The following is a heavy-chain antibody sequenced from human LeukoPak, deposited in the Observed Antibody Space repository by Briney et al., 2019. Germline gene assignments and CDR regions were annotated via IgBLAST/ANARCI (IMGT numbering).Heavy chain of an antibody. D-gene: IGHD6-6*01. CDR2: INPNSGGT. Sequence: ASVKVSRKASGYTFTGYYMHWVRQVPGQGLEWMGWINPNSGGTNYAQKFQGRVTMTRDTSISTAYMELSRLRSDDTAVYYCARETSTLEYSSYGAFQDWFDPWGQGTLVTVSS. CDR3: ARETSTLEYSSYGAFQDWFDP. J-gene: IGHJ5*02. V-gene: IGHV1-2*02. CDR1: GYTFTGYY.